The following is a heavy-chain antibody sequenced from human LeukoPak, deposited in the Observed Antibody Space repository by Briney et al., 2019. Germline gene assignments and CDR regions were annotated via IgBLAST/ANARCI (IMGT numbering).Heavy chain of an antibody. CDR1: GGSISSYY. J-gene: IGHJ6*03. Sequence: SETLSLTCTVSGGSISSYYWSWIRQPPGKGLEWIGYIYYSGSTNYNPSLKSRVTISVDTSKNHFSLELSSVTAADTAVYFCARGRVSSSSWYSTYYYYFYMDVWGKGTTVTVSS. D-gene: IGHD6-13*01. CDR2: IYYSGST. V-gene: IGHV4-59*01. CDR3: ARGRVSSSSWYSTYYYYFYMDV.